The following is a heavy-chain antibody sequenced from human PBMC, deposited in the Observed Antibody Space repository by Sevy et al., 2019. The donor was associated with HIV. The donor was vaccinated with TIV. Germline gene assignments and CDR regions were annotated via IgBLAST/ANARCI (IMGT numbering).Heavy chain of an antibody. D-gene: IGHD3-3*01. CDR2: IYYSGST. CDR3: ARVSSNKKVTIFGVVIFYYFDY. Sequence: KQSQTLSLTCTVSGGSISSYYWSWIRQPPGKGLEWIGYIYYSGSTNYNPSLKSRVTISVDTSKNQFSLKLSSVTAADTAVYYCARVSSNKKVTIFGVVIFYYFDYWGQGTLVTVSS. V-gene: IGHV4-59*01. CDR1: GGSISSYY. J-gene: IGHJ4*02.